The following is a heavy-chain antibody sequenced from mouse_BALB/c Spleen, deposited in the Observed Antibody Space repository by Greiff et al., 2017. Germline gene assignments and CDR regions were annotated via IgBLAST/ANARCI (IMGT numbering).Heavy chain of an antibody. CDR2: IYPGDGDT. CDR3: ARSYYDYDGIYFDY. Sequence: QVHVKQSGAELVRPGSSVKISCKASGYAFSSYWMNWVKQRPGQGLEWIGQIYPGDGDTNYNGKFKGKATLTADKSSSTAYMQLSSLTSEDSAVYFCARSYYDYDGIYFDYWGQGTTRTVSS. J-gene: IGHJ2*01. CDR1: GYAFSSYW. V-gene: IGHV1-80*01. D-gene: IGHD2-4*01.